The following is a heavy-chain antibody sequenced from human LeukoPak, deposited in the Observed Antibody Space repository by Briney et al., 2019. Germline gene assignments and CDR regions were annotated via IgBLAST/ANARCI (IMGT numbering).Heavy chain of an antibody. CDR1: GYTFTGYY. V-gene: IGHV1-2*02. CDR3: GTLLSNGPFDY. CDR2: IYPNSGAT. Sequence: ASVKVSCKASGYTFTGYYMHWVRLAPRQGLEWVGWIYPNSGATKYAQKFQGRVTMTRDTSISTAYMELSGLRSDDTAVYYCGTLLSNGPFDYWGQGSLVTVSA. J-gene: IGHJ4*02.